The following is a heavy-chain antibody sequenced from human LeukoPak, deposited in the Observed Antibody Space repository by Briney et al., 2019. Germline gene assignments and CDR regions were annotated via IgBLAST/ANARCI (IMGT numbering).Heavy chain of an antibody. CDR2: MNPNSGNT. Sequence: ASVKVSCRASGYTFTSYDINWVRQATGQGLEWMGWMNPNSGNTGYAQKFQGRVTMTRNTSTSTAYMELSSLRSEDTAVYYCARARVMWFGELSYYYYGMDVWGQGTTVTVSS. V-gene: IGHV1-8*01. CDR1: GYTFTSYD. J-gene: IGHJ6*02. CDR3: ARARVMWFGELSYYYYGMDV. D-gene: IGHD3-10*01.